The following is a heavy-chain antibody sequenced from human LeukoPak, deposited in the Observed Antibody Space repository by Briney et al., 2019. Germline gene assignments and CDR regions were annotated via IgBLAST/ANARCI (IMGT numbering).Heavy chain of an antibody. J-gene: IGHJ4*02. Sequence: EAPVKVSCKASVSTFTSYGNNWNRQPPAQGLEWMGRIIPILGIANYEHNFQGRVAITADKSSSTAYTPLSSLRSEETAVYYCAREGRNVYYDILTGYGAFVEEANDSPTTIPFDYWGQGTLVTVSS. V-gene: IGHV1-69*04. D-gene: IGHD3-9*01. CDR2: IIPILGIA. CDR3: AREGRNVYYDILTGYGAFVEEANDSPTTIPFDY. CDR1: VSTFTSYG.